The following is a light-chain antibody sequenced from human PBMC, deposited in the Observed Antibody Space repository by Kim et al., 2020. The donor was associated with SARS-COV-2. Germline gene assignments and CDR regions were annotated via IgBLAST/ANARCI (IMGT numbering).Light chain of an antibody. CDR3: AAWDDSLNGLWV. CDR1: SSNIGSSD. Sequence: QSVSVSCSGSSSNIGSSDVNWYQQLPGTAPKLLIYNSNQRPSGVPGRFSGSKSGTSASLAISGLQSEDEATYYCAAWDDSLNGLWVFGGGTKVTVL. J-gene: IGLJ3*02. CDR2: NSN. V-gene: IGLV1-44*01.